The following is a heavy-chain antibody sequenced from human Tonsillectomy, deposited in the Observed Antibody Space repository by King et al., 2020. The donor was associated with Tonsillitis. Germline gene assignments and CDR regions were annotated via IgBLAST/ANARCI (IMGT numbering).Heavy chain of an antibody. D-gene: IGHD4-17*01. CDR3: ARGVGDTFTALNWFDP. Sequence: VQLQQWGAGLLKPSETLSLTCTVYGWSLSGHYWSWIRQPPGKGLEWIGEINHSGSTKYNPSLKSRVTLSVDTSKNQFSLKLSSVTAADTAVYYCARGVGDTFTALNWFDPWGQGTLVTVST. CDR1: GWSLSGHY. J-gene: IGHJ5*02. V-gene: IGHV4-34*01. CDR2: INHSGST.